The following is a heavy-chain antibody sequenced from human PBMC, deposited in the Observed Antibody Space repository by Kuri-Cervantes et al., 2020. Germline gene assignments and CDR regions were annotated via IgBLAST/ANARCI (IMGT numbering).Heavy chain of an antibody. J-gene: IGHJ4*02. D-gene: IGHD6-19*01. CDR1: GFTFSSYG. V-gene: IGHV3-21*01. CDR3: ARVMQRGWVDY. Sequence: GGSLRLSCAASGFTFSSYGMNWVRQAPGKGLEWVSSISSSSSYIYYADSVKGRFTISRDNAKNSLYLQMNSLRAEDTAVYYCARVMQRGWVDYWGQGTLVTVSS. CDR2: ISSSSSYI.